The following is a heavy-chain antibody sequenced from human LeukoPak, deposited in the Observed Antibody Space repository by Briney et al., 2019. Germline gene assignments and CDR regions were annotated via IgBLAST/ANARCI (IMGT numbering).Heavy chain of an antibody. Sequence: GGSLRASCAASGFTFSSYSMNWVRQAPGKGLEWVSSISSSSSYIYYADSVKGRFTISRDNAKNSLYLQMNSLRAEDTAVYYCARGRYYYDSSGYQYWGQGTLVTVSS. CDR3: ARGRYYYDSSGYQY. J-gene: IGHJ4*02. D-gene: IGHD3-22*01. CDR1: GFTFSSYS. V-gene: IGHV3-21*01. CDR2: ISSSSSYI.